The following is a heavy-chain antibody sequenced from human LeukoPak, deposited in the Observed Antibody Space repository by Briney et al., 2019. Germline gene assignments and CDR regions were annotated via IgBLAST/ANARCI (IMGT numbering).Heavy chain of an antibody. CDR3: ARAYYDSSGYYGNYYYYMDV. V-gene: IGHV1-18*01. D-gene: IGHD3-22*01. Sequence: ASVKVSCKASGYTLTSYGISWVRQAPGQGLEWMGWISAYNGNTNYAQKLQGRVTMTTDTSTSTAYMELRSLRSDDTAVYYCARAYYDSSGYYGNYYYYMDVWGKGTTVTVSS. CDR2: ISAYNGNT. J-gene: IGHJ6*03. CDR1: GYTLTSYG.